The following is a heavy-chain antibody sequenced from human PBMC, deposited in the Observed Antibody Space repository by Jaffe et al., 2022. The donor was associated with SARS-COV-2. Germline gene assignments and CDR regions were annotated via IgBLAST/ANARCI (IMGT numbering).Heavy chain of an antibody. V-gene: IGHV4-31*03. D-gene: IGHD3-22*01. CDR3: ARGVDSSKCHH. CDR1: GDSITSGTHY. CDR2: IHFSGTP. Sequence: QVQLQESGPGLVKPSQTLSLTCTVSGDSITSGTHYWNWIRQHPGGGLEWLGCIHFSGTPYYNPSLKSRATMSLDTSKNQFSLELSSVTAADTAVYFCARGVDSSKCHHWGRGTLVIVSS. J-gene: IGHJ1*01.